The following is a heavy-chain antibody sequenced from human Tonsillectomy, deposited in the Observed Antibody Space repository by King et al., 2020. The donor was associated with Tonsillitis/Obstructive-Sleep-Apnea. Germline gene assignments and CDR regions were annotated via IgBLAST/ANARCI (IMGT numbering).Heavy chain of an antibody. CDR3: ARDWYYYGSGNNWFDP. CDR1: GGSISSYY. Sequence: VQLQESGPGLVKPSETLSLTCTVSGGSISSYYWSWIRQPPGKGLEWIGYIYNSGSTNYNPSLKSRVTISVDTSTNQFSLKLSSLTAADTAVYYCARDWYYYGSGNNWFDPWGQGTLVTVSS. J-gene: IGHJ5*02. D-gene: IGHD3-10*01. CDR2: IYNSGST. V-gene: IGHV4-59*01.